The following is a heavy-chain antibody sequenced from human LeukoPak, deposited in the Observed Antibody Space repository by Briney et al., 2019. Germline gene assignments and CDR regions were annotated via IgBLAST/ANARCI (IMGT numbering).Heavy chain of an antibody. CDR2: INWNGGST. V-gene: IGHV3-20*04. CDR1: GFTFDDYG. D-gene: IGHD3-10*01. J-gene: IGHJ4*02. CDR3: ARVGIIQGVRAPFDY. Sequence: GGSLRLSCAASGFTFDDYGMSWVRQAPGKGLEWVSGINWNGGSTGYADSVKGRFTISRDNAKNSLYLQMNSLRAEDTALYYCARVGIIQGVRAPFDYWGQGTLVTVSS.